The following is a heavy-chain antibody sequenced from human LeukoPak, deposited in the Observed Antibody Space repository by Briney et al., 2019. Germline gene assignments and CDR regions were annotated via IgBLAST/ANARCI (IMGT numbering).Heavy chain of an antibody. Sequence: ASVKVSCKASGYTFTSYDINWVRQATGQGLEWMGWMNPNSGNSGYAQKFQGRVTTTRSTSLNTAYVELSSLRSEDTAVYYCARGQTEYDSSGSHYHNGMDVWGQGTTVTVSS. CDR3: ARGQTEYDSSGSHYHNGMDV. CDR1: GYTFTSYD. CDR2: MNPNSGNS. J-gene: IGHJ6*02. V-gene: IGHV1-8*01. D-gene: IGHD3-22*01.